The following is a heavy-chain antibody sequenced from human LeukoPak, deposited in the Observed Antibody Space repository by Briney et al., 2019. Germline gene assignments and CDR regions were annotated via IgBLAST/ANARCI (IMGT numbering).Heavy chain of an antibody. J-gene: IGHJ3*02. CDR1: GGSTSGYY. Sequence: SETLSLTCTVSGGSTSGYYWGWIRQPPGKGLECIAYMYNSESTNYNPSLKSRVTISVDTSKNQFSLKLSSVTAADTAVYYCARGPWDAFDIWGQGTMVTVSS. CDR2: MYNSEST. CDR3: ARGPWDAFDI. V-gene: IGHV4-59*01.